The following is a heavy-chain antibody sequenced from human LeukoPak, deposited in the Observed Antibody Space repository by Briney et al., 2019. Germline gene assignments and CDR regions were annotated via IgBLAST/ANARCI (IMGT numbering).Heavy chain of an antibody. V-gene: IGHV4-39*07. Sequence: PSETLSLTCTVSGGSISSSGYYWGWIRQPPGKGLEWIGSIYYSGSTNYNPSLKSRVTISVDTSKNQFSLKLSSVTAADTAVYYCAGYCSSCNFDIWGQGTMVTVSS. J-gene: IGHJ3*02. D-gene: IGHD2-2*01. CDR1: GGSISSSGYY. CDR2: IYYSGST. CDR3: AGYCSSCNFDI.